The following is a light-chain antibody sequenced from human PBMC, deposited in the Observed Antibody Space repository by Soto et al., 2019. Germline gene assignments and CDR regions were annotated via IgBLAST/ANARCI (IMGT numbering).Light chain of an antibody. CDR2: GAS. V-gene: IGKV3-20*01. J-gene: IGKJ1*01. CDR3: QQYGRTPWT. CDR1: QSVSSSY. Sequence: EIVLTQSPGTLSLSPGDRATLSCRASQSVSSSYLAWYQQKHGQVPRLLIYGASSRATGIPDRVSGSGSGTDFSLTISRLEPEDFAVYYCQQYGRTPWTFGQGTKV.